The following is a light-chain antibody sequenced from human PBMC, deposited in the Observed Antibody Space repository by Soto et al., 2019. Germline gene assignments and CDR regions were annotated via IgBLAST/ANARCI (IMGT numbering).Light chain of an antibody. CDR3: SSYTTSNTLV. Sequence: QSALTQPASVSGSPGQSNTISCTGTSSDVVAYNFVSWYQQHPGQAPKLMIYDVTNRPSGVSSRFSGSKSGNTASLAISGLHAENEADYYCSSYTTSNTLVFGGGTKLTVL. CDR2: DVT. J-gene: IGLJ2*01. CDR1: SSDVVAYNF. V-gene: IGLV2-14*03.